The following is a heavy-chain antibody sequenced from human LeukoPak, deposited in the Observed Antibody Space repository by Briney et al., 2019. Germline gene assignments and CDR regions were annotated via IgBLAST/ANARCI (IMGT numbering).Heavy chain of an antibody. CDR1: GGSISSYY. CDR3: ARAYYDFWSGYSKEMDAFDI. CDR2: IYYSGST. V-gene: IGHV4-59*01. D-gene: IGHD3-3*01. J-gene: IGHJ3*02. Sequence: SETLSLTCTVSGGSISSYYWSWIRQPPGKGLEWIGYIYYSGSTNYNPSLKSRVTISVDTSKNQFSLKLSSVTAADTAVYYCARAYYDFWSGYSKEMDAFDIWGQGTMVTVSS.